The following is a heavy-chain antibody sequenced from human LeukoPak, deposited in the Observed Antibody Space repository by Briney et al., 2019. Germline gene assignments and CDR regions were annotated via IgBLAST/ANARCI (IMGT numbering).Heavy chain of an antibody. CDR1: GYTFTSYG. V-gene: IGHV1-18*01. J-gene: IGHJ4*02. Sequence: VASVKVSCKASGYTFTSYGISWVRQAPGQGLEWMGWISAYNGNTNYAQKLQGRVTMTTDTSTSTAYMELRSLRSDDTAVYYCAGHTSGSYFRYFDYWGQGTLVTVSS. CDR3: AGHTSGSYFRYFDY. D-gene: IGHD1-26*01. CDR2: ISAYNGNT.